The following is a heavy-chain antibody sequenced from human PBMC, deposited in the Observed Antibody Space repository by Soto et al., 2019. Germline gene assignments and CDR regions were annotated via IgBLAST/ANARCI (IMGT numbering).Heavy chain of an antibody. CDR2: ISAYNGNT. CDR1: GYTFTSYG. D-gene: IGHD2-2*01. V-gene: IGHV1-18*01. CDR3: ARGYCSSTSCSPLYGMDV. J-gene: IGHJ6*02. Sequence: ASVKVSCKASGYTFTSYGISWVRQAPGQGLEWMGWISAYNGNTNYAQKLQGRVTMTTDTSTSTAYMELRSLRSDDTAVYYCARGYCSSTSCSPLYGMDVWGQGTTVTVSS.